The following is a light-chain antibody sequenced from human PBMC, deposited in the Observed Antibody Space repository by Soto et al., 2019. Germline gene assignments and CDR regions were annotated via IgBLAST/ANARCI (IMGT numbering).Light chain of an antibody. CDR3: QAWDSSTRV. CDR1: KLGYKY. Sequence: SYELTQPPSGSVSPGQTASITCSGDKLGYKYACWYQQKPGQSPVLVIYQDSKRPSGIPERFSGSNSGNTATLTISGTQAMDEADYYCQAWDSSTRVFGGGTKLTVL. J-gene: IGLJ2*01. V-gene: IGLV3-1*01. CDR2: QDS.